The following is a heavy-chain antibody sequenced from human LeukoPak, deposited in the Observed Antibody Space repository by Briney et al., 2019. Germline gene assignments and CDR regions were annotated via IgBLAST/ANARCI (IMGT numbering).Heavy chain of an antibody. D-gene: IGHD6-13*01. V-gene: IGHV4-39*07. J-gene: IGHJ4*02. Sequence: PSETLSLTCTVSVGSISSSSYYWGWIRQPPGKGLEWIGSIYYSGSTYYNPSLKSRVTISVDTSKNQFSLKLSSVTAADTAVYYCAREGSSSPFDYWGQGTLVTVSS. CDR3: AREGSSSPFDY. CDR2: IYYSGST. CDR1: VGSISSSSYY.